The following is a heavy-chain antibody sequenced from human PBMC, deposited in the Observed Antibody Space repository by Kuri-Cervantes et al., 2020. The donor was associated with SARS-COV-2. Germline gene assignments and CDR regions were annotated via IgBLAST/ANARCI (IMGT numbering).Heavy chain of an antibody. V-gene: IGHV3-23*01. J-gene: IGHJ4*02. CDR2: ISGSGGST. D-gene: IGHD6-6*01. Sequence: LSLTCAASGFTFSSYAMSWVRQAPGKGLEWVSAISGSGGSTYYADSVKGRFTIYRDNSKNTLYLQMNSLRAEDTAVYYCAKDREYSSSIGQVDYWGQGTLVTVSS. CDR1: GFTFSSYA. CDR3: AKDREYSSSIGQVDY.